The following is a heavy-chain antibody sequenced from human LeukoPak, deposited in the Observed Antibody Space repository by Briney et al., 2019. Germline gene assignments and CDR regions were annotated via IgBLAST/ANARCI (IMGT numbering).Heavy chain of an antibody. CDR1: GFTFDDYA. V-gene: IGHV3-9*01. Sequence: GGSLRLSCAASGFTFDDYAMHWVRQAPGKGLEWVSGISWNSGSIGYADSVKGRFTISRDNAKNSLYLQMNSLRAEDTAVYYCARDIVVVPAAPDAFDIWGQGTMVTVSS. D-gene: IGHD2-2*01. J-gene: IGHJ3*02. CDR3: ARDIVVVPAAPDAFDI. CDR2: ISWNSGSI.